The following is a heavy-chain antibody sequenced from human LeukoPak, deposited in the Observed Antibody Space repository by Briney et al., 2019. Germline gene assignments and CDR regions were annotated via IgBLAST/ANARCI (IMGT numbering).Heavy chain of an antibody. CDR2: IYPGDSDT. V-gene: IGHV5-51*01. Sequence: GESLKISCKGSGYSFTSYWIGWVRQMPGKGLEWMGIIYPGDSDTRYSPSFQGQVTISADKSISTAYLQWSSLKASDTAMYYCARLSPVGCGGDCYNYYFDYWDQGTLVTVSS. D-gene: IGHD2-21*02. CDR1: GYSFTSYW. CDR3: ARLSPVGCGGDCYNYYFDY. J-gene: IGHJ4*02.